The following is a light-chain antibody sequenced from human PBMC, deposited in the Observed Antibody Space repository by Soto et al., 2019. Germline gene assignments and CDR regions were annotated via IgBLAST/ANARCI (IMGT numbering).Light chain of an antibody. CDR3: QQYDESFRT. CDR2: GTS. CDR1: QSVNSNY. J-gene: IGKJ1*01. Sequence: EIVLTQSPGTLSLSPGERATLSGRASQSVNSNYLAWYQQKPGQSPRVLMYGTSNRATGIPDRFSGSGSGTDFTLTISRLEPEEFAVYYCQQYDESFRTFGQGTKVEIK. V-gene: IGKV3-20*01.